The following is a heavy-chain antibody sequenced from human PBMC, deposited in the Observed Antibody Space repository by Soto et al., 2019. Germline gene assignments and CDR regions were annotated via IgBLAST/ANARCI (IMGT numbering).Heavy chain of an antibody. D-gene: IGHD5-12*01. CDR1: GFIFSNYA. J-gene: IGHJ3*01. Sequence: GGSLRLSCAASGFIFSNYAMNWVRQAPGKGLEWVSVIGGRGNSAYYADSVQGRFTISRDNSKNTLSLQMSSLTADDTAIYYCVREGRGSFDFWGRGTMVTVS. CDR2: IGGRGNSA. CDR3: VREGRGSFDF. V-gene: IGHV3-23*01.